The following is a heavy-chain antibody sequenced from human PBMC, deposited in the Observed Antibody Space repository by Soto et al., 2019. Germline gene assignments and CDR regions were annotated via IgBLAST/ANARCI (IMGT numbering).Heavy chain of an antibody. V-gene: IGHV3-23*01. D-gene: IGHD2-15*01. CDR3: AKGITAVYCFDF. Sequence: DVQLLESGGGLVQPGGSLRLSCAASGFTFSSYAMSWVRQAPGKGLEWVSAISATGGSAFYADSVKGRFTISRDNSKNTVFQQIDSLVTENTAVYYCAKGITAVYCFDFWGQGTLVTVSS. J-gene: IGHJ4*02. CDR2: ISATGGSA. CDR1: GFTFSSYA.